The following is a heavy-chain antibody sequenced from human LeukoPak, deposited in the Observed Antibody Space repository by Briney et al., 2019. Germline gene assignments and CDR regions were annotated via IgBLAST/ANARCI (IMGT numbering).Heavy chain of an antibody. CDR3: ARADYGDYTDYFDY. CDR2: ISAYNGNT. CDR1: GYTFTSYG. Sequence: GASVKVSCKASGYTFTSYGISWVRQAPGQGLEWMGWISAYNGNTNYAQKLQGRVTMTTDTSTSKAYMELRSLRSDDTAVYYCARADYGDYTDYFDYWGQGTLVTVSS. J-gene: IGHJ4*02. D-gene: IGHD4-17*01. V-gene: IGHV1-18*01.